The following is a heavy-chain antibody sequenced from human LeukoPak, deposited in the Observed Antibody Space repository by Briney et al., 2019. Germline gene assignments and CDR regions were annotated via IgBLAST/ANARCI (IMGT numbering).Heavy chain of an antibody. Sequence: SETLSVTCTVSGGSISSYYWSWIRQPPGKGLEWIGYIYYSGSTNYNPSLKSRVTISVDTSKNQFSLKLSSVTAADTAVYYCAILDMVRGVISDYWGQGTLVTVSS. D-gene: IGHD3-10*01. CDR1: GGSISSYY. V-gene: IGHV4-59*01. CDR2: IYYSGST. J-gene: IGHJ4*02. CDR3: AILDMVRGVISDY.